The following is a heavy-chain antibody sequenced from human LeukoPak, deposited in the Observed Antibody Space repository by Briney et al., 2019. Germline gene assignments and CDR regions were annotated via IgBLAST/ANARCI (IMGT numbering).Heavy chain of an antibody. Sequence: ASVKVSCKASGYTFTGHYIHWVRQAPGQGLEWMGWIHPNTGGTKYAQKFQGRVTMTRDTSSSTAYMELSSLRPADTAVYYCASEYKYDSSGANAFDIWGQGTMVTVSS. CDR3: ASEYKYDSSGANAFDI. CDR1: GYTFTGHY. V-gene: IGHV1-2*02. CDR2: IHPNTGGT. J-gene: IGHJ3*02. D-gene: IGHD3-22*01.